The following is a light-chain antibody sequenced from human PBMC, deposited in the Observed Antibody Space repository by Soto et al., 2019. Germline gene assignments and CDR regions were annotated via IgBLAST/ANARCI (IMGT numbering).Light chain of an antibody. V-gene: IGLV1-40*01. Sequence: QSVVTQPPSVSGAPGQRVTISCTGSSSNIGADYDVHWYQHFPGRAPKLLIYGNKNRPSGVPDRFSGTKSGTSASLDITGLQAEDEADYYCQSFDNRLNTVVFGGGTKLTVL. CDR3: QSFDNRLNTVV. J-gene: IGLJ2*01. CDR2: GNK. CDR1: SSNIGADYD.